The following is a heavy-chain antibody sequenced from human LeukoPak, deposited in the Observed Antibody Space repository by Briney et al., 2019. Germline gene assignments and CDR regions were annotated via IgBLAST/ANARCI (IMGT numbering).Heavy chain of an antibody. D-gene: IGHD6-19*01. CDR2: IWYDETNK. Sequence: RGSLRLSCAASGFAFSSHGMHWVRQAPGKGLEWVAVIWYDETNKYYADSVKGRFTISRDNSKNTLYLHMDSLRAEDTAVYYCVRSPVKYSSGWYASFDYWGQGTLVTVSS. V-gene: IGHV3-33*01. J-gene: IGHJ4*02. CDR1: GFAFSSHG. CDR3: VRSPVKYSSGWYASFDY.